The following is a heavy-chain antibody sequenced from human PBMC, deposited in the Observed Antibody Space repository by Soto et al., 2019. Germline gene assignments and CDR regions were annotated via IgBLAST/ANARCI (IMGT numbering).Heavy chain of an antibody. J-gene: IGHJ5*02. D-gene: IGHD2-2*01. V-gene: IGHV4-30-4*01. CDR2: IYYSGST. CDR1: GGSISSGDYY. CDR3: ARDVVEAPNWFDP. Sequence: PSETLSLTCTVSGGSISSGDYYWSWIRQPPGKGLEWIGYIYYSGSTYYNPSLKSRVTISVDTSKNQFSLKLSSVTAADTAVYYCARDVVEAPNWFDPWGQGTLVTVSS.